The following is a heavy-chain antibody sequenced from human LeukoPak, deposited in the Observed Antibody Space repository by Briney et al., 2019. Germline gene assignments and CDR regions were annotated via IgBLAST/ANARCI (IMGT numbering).Heavy chain of an antibody. J-gene: IGHJ4*02. CDR1: GFTFSSYA. CDR2: IGGSSGFT. Sequence: AGSLRLSCAASGFTFSSYAMSWVRQAPGKGLEGVSAIGGSSGFTYYADSVKGRFTISRDNSKNMLYLQMNSLRAEDTALYYCARPSSGWYVGYSWGQGTLVTVSP. V-gene: IGHV3-23*01. CDR3: ARPSSGWYVGYS. D-gene: IGHD6-19*01.